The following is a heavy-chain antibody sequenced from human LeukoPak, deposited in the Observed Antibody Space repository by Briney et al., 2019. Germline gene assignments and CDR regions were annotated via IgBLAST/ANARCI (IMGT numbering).Heavy chain of an antibody. V-gene: IGHV5-51*01. J-gene: IGHJ4*02. CDR1: GYIYTSYW. Sequence: GESLKISCNSSGYIYTSYWIGWVRQMPGKGLEWMGITYPGDSDTRYSPSFQGQVTISADRSISTAYLQWSSLKASDTAMYYCARLWVDYGDYVGYFDYWGQGTLVTVSS. D-gene: IGHD4-17*01. CDR3: ARLWVDYGDYVGYFDY. CDR2: TYPGDSDT.